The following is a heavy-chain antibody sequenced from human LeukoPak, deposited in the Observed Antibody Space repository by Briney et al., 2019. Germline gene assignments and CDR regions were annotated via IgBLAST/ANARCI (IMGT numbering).Heavy chain of an antibody. CDR1: GFSFSSYV. V-gene: IGHV3-64*02. Sequence: GGSLRLSCAGSGFSFSSYVMHWVRQAPGKGLEYVSAISSNGGETYYADSVKGRFTISRDNSKNALYLQMGSLRVEDMAVYYCARGRSPRGYYYGMDVWGQGTTVTVS. D-gene: IGHD1-26*01. CDR2: ISSNGGET. CDR3: ARGRSPRGYYYGMDV. J-gene: IGHJ6*02.